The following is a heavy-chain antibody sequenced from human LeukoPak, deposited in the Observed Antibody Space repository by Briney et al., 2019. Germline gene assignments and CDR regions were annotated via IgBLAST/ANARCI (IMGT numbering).Heavy chain of an antibody. CDR2: IYPGDSDT. CDR3: ARAAAGLKTYYYYYGMDV. D-gene: IGHD6-13*01. Sequence: GESLNISCKGSGYSFTSYWIGWVRQMPGKGLEWMGIIYPGDSDTRYSPSFQGQVTISADKSISTAYLQWSSLKASDTAMYYCARAAAGLKTYYYYYGMDVWGQGTTVTVSS. V-gene: IGHV5-51*01. J-gene: IGHJ6*02. CDR1: GYSFTSYW.